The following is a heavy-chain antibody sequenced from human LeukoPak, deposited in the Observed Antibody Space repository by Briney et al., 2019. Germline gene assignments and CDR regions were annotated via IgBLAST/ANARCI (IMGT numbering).Heavy chain of an antibody. CDR3: ARVTDCSGGSCYHFDY. Sequence: GGSLRLSWAASGFTVSSNYMSWVRQAPGKGLEWVSVIYSGGSTYYADSVKGRFTISRDNSKNTLYLQMNSLRAEDTAVYYCARVTDCSGGSCYHFDYWGQGTLVTVSS. CDR2: IYSGGST. D-gene: IGHD2-15*01. V-gene: IGHV3-66*01. J-gene: IGHJ4*02. CDR1: GFTVSSNY.